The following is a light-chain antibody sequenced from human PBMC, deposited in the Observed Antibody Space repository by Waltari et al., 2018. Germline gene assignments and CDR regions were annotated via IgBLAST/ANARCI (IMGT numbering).Light chain of an antibody. V-gene: IGLV1-44*01. J-gene: IGLJ1*01. CDR2: SND. CDR1: SSNIGSDP. Sequence: QSVLAQPPSASGTPGQRVTISCSGSSSNIGSDPVNWYQQFPGTAPQIRIHSNDQRPSGVPERFSGSTSGTAASLAISGLQSEDEAEYYCAVWDVSLNGFYVFGTGTKVTVL. CDR3: AVWDVSLNGFYV.